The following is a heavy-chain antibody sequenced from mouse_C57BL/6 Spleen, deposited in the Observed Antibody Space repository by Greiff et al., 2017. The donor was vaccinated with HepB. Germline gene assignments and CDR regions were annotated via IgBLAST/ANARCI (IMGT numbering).Heavy chain of an antibody. J-gene: IGHJ1*03. V-gene: IGHV5-17*01. D-gene: IGHD2-5*01. CDR3: ARPSYSNYVGYFDV. CDR2: ISSGSSTI. CDR1: GFTFSDYG. Sequence: EVKLVESGGGLVKPGGSLKLSCAASGFTFSDYGMHWVRQAPEKGLEWVAYISSGSSTIYYADTVKGRFTISRDNAKNTLFLQMTSLRSEDTAMYYCARPSYSNYVGYFDVWGTGTTVTVSS.